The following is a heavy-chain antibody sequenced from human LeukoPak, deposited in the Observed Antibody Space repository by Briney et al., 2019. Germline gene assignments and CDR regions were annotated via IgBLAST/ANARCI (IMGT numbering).Heavy chain of an antibody. V-gene: IGHV1-2*02. CDR2: INPNSGGT. Sequence: GGSVKVSCKASGYTFTGYYMHWVRQAPGQGLEWMGWINPNSGGTNYAQKFQGRVTMTRDTSISTAYMELSRLRSDDTAVYYCATDPIVGAYDYFDYWGQGTLVTVSS. J-gene: IGHJ4*02. CDR3: ATDPIVGAYDYFDY. CDR1: GYTFTGYY. D-gene: IGHD1-26*01.